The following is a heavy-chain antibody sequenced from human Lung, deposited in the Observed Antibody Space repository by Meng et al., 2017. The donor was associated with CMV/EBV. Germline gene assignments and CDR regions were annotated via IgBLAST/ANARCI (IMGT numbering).Heavy chain of an antibody. CDR1: GYTLSELS. CDR3: ARVSGIAVAGTLGFGYYYYGMNV. CDR2: FDPEDGEA. J-gene: IGHJ6*02. Sequence: ASXXVSXKVSGYTLSELSMHWVRQAPGKGLEWMGGFDPEDGEAIYAQKFQGRVTMTEDTSTDTAYMELSSLRSDDTAVYYCARVSGIAVAGTLGFGYYYYGMNVWXQGTMVTVSS. V-gene: IGHV1-24*01. D-gene: IGHD6-19*01.